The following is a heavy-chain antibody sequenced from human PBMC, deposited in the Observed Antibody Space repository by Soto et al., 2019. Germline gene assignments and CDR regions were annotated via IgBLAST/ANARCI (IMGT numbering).Heavy chain of an antibody. J-gene: IGHJ3*02. CDR3: ARAPYRGANSRGAFDI. Sequence: QVQLQESRRGLVKPSQTLSLTCTVSGGSIGSGDYYWSWIRQPPGKGLEWIGYIYYSGSTYYNPSLKSRLTISVDTSKNQFSLKLNSVTAADTALYYCARAPYRGANSRGAFDIWGQGTMVHVSS. CDR1: GGSIGSGDYY. D-gene: IGHD7-27*01. V-gene: IGHV4-30-4*01. CDR2: IYYSGST.